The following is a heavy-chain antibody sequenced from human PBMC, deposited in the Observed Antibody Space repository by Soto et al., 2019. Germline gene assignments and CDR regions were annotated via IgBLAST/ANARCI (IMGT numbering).Heavy chain of an antibody. J-gene: IGHJ6*02. Sequence: GGSLRLSCAASGFTFSSYGMTWVRQAPGKGLEWVSGISGSGGGTYYADSVKGRFTISRDNSKNTLYLQMNSLRAEDTARYYCAKEGGYSGYDYDYGMDVWGQGTTVTVSS. CDR1: GFTFSSYG. V-gene: IGHV3-23*01. D-gene: IGHD5-12*01. CDR2: ISGSGGGT. CDR3: AKEGGYSGYDYDYGMDV.